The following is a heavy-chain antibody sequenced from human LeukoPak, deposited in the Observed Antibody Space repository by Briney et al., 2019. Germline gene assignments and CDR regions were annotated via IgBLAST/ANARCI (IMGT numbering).Heavy chain of an antibody. CDR1: GYTLTELS. CDR2: FDPEDGET. CDR3: ATHSLYSGSYYHLDY. V-gene: IGHV1-24*01. J-gene: IGHJ4*02. Sequence: ASVKVSCKVSGYTLTELSMHWVRQAPGKGLEWMGGFDPEDGETIYAQKFQGRVTMTEDTSTDTAYMELSSLRSEDTAVYYCATHSLYSGSYYHLDYWGQGTLVTVSS. D-gene: IGHD1-26*01.